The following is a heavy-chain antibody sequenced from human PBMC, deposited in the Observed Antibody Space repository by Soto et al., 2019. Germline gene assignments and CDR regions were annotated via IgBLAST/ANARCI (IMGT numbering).Heavy chain of an antibody. Sequence: GSGPTLMNPTETLTLTCTVSGFSLSNARMGVSWIRQPPGKALEWLAHIFSNDEKSYSTSLKSRLTISKDTSKSQVVLTMTNMDPVDTDTYYCARSRGDYGFGGYDYWGQGTLVTVSS. D-gene: IGHD4-17*01. V-gene: IGHV2-26*01. CDR3: ARSRGDYGFGGYDY. J-gene: IGHJ4*02. CDR2: IFSNDEK. CDR1: GFSLSNARMG.